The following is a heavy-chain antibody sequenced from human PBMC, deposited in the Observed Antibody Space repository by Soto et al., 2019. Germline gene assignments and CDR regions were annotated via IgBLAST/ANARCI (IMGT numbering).Heavy chain of an antibody. CDR2: IIPIFGTA. D-gene: IGHD3-3*01. V-gene: IGHV1-69*01. Sequence: QVQLVQSGAEVKKPGSSVKVSCKASGGTFSSYAISWVRQAPGQGLEWMGGIIPIFGTANYAQKFQGRVTITADESTSTAYMELSSLRSEDTAVYYCAQGSILGAFRVVIANYYYYGMDVWGQGTTVTVSS. CDR1: GGTFSSYA. J-gene: IGHJ6*02. CDR3: AQGSILGAFRVVIANYYYYGMDV.